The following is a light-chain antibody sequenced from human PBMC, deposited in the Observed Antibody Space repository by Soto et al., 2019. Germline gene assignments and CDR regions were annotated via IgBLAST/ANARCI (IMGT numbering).Light chain of an antibody. CDR2: VNSDGSH. J-gene: IGLJ2*01. CDR1: SGHSGNP. Sequence: QSVLTQSPSASASLGASVNLTCSLDSGHSGNPIAWHQQQPEKGPRYLMKVNSDGSHRKGDDIPDRFSGSSSGAERYLTISSLQSEDEADYYCQTWGTGIVFGGGTKVTVL. CDR3: QTWGTGIV. V-gene: IGLV4-69*01.